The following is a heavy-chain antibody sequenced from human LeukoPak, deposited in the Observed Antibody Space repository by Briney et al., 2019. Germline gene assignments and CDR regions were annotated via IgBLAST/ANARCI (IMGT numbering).Heavy chain of an antibody. J-gene: IGHJ4*02. CDR1: GFTFSNYA. CDR2: ISGGST. Sequence: PGGSLRLCCAASGFTFSNYAMSWVRQAPGKGLEWVSGISGGSTYYADSVKGRFTISRDNSKDTLYLQMNTLRAEDTAVYYCAKTEGSGSYYGIDYWGQGTLVTVSS. CDR3: AKTEGSGSYYGIDY. V-gene: IGHV3-23*01. D-gene: IGHD1-26*01.